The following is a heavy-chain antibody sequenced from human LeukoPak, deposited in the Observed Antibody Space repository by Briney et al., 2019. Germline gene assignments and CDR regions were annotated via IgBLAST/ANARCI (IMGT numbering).Heavy chain of an antibody. CDR3: ARGYSHNSGGWLDP. CDR2: LTDSGDAT. D-gene: IGHD5-12*01. J-gene: IGHJ5*02. CDR1: GFTFSHYA. V-gene: IGHV3-23*01. Sequence: GGSLRLACAVSGFTFSHYAMSWVRQAPGTGLEWVGSLTDSGDATYYADSVKGRLTISRDNSNSTLYLHISGLRDEDTAVYYCARGYSHNSGGWLDPWGQGSLVTVSS.